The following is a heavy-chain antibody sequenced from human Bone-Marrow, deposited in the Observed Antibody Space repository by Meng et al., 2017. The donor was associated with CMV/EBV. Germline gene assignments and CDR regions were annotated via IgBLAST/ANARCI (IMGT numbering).Heavy chain of an antibody. J-gene: IGHJ6*02. CDR2: IVPMFGSP. V-gene: IGHV1-69*13. CDR3: ARGAVVSVGGALGSMDV. CDR1: GGTFSTTA. Sequence: SVKVSCKASGGTFSTTAISWVRQAPGQGPDWMGGIVPMFGSPKYAQKYQGRVTMTADESTRTTYLEVSSLRSEDTAVYYCARGAVVSVGGALGSMDVWGQGTTVTVSS. D-gene: IGHD3-16*01.